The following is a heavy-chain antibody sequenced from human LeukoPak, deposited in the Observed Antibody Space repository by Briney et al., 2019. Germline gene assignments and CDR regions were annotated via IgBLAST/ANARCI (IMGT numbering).Heavy chain of an antibody. Sequence: GGSLRLSCAASGFTFSSYGMSWVRQAPGKGLEWVSAISGSGGSTYYADSVKGRFTISRDNSKNTLYLQMNSLRAEDTAVYCCAKDLGAVAGSYYFDYWGQGTLVTVSS. CDR2: ISGSGGST. CDR3: AKDLGAVAGSYYFDY. D-gene: IGHD6-19*01. CDR1: GFTFSSYG. V-gene: IGHV3-23*01. J-gene: IGHJ4*02.